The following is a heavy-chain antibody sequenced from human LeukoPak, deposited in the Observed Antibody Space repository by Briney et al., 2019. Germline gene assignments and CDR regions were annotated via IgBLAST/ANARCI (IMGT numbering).Heavy chain of an antibody. J-gene: IGHJ4*02. CDR3: ARDPPGYSSASNY. CDR1: GFTFSSYS. D-gene: IGHD6-25*01. V-gene: IGHV3-21*01. Sequence: GGSLRLSCAASGFTFSSYSMNWVRQAPGKGLEWVSSISSSSSYIYYADSVKGRFTISRDNAKNSLYLQMNSLRAEDTAVYYCARDPPGYSSASNYWGQGTLVTVSS. CDR2: ISSSSSYI.